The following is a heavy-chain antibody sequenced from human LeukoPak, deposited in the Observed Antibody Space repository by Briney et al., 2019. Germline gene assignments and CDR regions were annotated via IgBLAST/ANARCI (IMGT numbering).Heavy chain of an antibody. V-gene: IGHV4-59*01. CDR3: ASETYVINWFDP. D-gene: IGHD2-21*01. Sequence: PSETLSLTCTVSGGSISSYYWSWIRQPPGKGLEWIGYIYYSGSTNYNPSLKSRVTISVDTSKNQFSLKLSSVTAADTAVYYCASETYVINWFDPWGQGTLVTVSS. J-gene: IGHJ5*02. CDR2: IYYSGST. CDR1: GGSISSYY.